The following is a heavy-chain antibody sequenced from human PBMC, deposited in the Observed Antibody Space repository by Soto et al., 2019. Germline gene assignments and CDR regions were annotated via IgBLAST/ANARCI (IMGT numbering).Heavy chain of an antibody. Sequence: QVLLVESGGGVVQPGRSLRLSCAASGFTFSSYGMHWVRQAPGKGLEWVAVISYDGSNKYYADSVKGRFTVSRDNSKNTLYLQMNSLRAEDTTVYYCASSLYYYDSSGYLGHLKLDYWGQGTLVTVSS. J-gene: IGHJ4*02. CDR2: ISYDGSNK. CDR3: ASSLYYYDSSGYLGHLKLDY. V-gene: IGHV3-30*03. D-gene: IGHD3-22*01. CDR1: GFTFSSYG.